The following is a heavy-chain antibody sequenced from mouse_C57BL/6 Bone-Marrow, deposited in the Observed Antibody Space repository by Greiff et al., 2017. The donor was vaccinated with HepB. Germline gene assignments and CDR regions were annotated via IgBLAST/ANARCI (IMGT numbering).Heavy chain of an antibody. CDR1: GYTFTSYW. D-gene: IGHD1-1*01. CDR3: ARRLNTTVVGDY. Sequence: QVQLQQPGAELVKPGASVKMSCKASGYTFTSYWITWVKQRPGQGLEWIGDIYPGSGSTNYNEKFKSKATLTVDTSSSTAYMQLSSLTSEDSAVYYCARRLNTTVVGDYWGQGTTLTVSS. V-gene: IGHV1-55*01. J-gene: IGHJ2*01. CDR2: IYPGSGST.